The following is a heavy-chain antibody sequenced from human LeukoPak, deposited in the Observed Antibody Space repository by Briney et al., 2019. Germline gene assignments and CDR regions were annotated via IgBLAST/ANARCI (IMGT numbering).Heavy chain of an antibody. CDR2: INHSGST. V-gene: IGHV4-39*07. D-gene: IGHD2-8*01. CDR1: GGSISSGYYY. Sequence: PSETLSLTCTVSGGSISSGYYYWAWIRQPPGKGLEWIGEINHSGSTNYNPSLKSRVTISVDTSKNQFSLKLSSVTAADTAVYYCARAMVFDYWGQGTLVTVSS. J-gene: IGHJ4*02. CDR3: ARAMVFDY.